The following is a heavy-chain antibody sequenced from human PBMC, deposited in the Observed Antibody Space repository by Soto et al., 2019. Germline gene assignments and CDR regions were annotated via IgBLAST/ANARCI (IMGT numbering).Heavy chain of an antibody. CDR3: ASFFGSAFHS. CDR2: ISTSGATR. V-gene: IGHV3-48*01. J-gene: IGHJ5*01. Sequence: EVQLVESGGGLVQPGGSLRLSCVASGFTFSTDTMNWVRQAPGKGLEWVAHISTSGATRYYADSVKGRFTISRDNAKTLLCLQLDSWITEDGAVYYCASFFGSAFHSWGKEPLVPFPP. D-gene: IGHD6-19*01. CDR1: GFTFSTDT.